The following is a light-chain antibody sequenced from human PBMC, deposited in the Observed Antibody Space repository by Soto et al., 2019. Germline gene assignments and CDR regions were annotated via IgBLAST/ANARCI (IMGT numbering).Light chain of an antibody. CDR1: QSISYW. Sequence: DIQMTQSPSTLSASVVDRVSIIFLASQSISYWLAWYQQKPGKAPKLLIYKASSLGGGVPSRFSGSGSGTEFTLTISTLQPDDFATYYCQQYNSYPLNCGGGTKVDIK. CDR3: QQYNSYPLN. CDR2: KAS. V-gene: IGKV1-5*03. J-gene: IGKJ4*01.